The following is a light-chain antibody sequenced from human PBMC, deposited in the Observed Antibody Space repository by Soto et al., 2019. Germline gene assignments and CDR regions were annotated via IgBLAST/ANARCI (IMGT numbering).Light chain of an antibody. V-gene: IGLV2-14*01. CDR1: SSDVGGYNY. J-gene: IGLJ2*01. CDR3: TSYTTSYTVV. Sequence: QSALTQPASVSGSPGQSITISCTGTSSDVGGYNYVSWYQQHPGKAPKLMIYDVTSRPSGVSNRFSGSKSGNTASLTISGLQADDEADYYCTSYTTSYTVVFGGGTKLTVL. CDR2: DVT.